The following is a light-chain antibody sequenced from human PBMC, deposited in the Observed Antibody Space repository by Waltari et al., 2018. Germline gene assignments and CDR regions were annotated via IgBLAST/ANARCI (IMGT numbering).Light chain of an antibody. CDR3: SSYAGSSKGV. V-gene: IGLV2-23*02. CDR1: SSDVGNYKR. CDR2: AVS. Sequence: SALTQPASVSGSPGQSITISCTGTSSDVGNYKRVSWYQQHPVKAPKLLIYAVSKRPSGVSDRFSGSKSGDMASLTISGLQPEDEAEYFCSSYAGSSKGVFGGGTKVTVL. J-gene: IGLJ2*01.